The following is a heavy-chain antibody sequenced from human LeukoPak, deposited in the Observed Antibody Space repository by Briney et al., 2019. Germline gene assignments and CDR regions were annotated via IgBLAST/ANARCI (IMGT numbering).Heavy chain of an antibody. V-gene: IGHV1-46*01. D-gene: IGHD2-21*02. Sequence: ASVKVSCKASGYTFTSYYMRWVRQAPGQGLEWMGIINPSGGSTSYAQKFQGRVTMTRDTSTSTVYMELSSLRSEDTAVYYCARDQRVVVTAAPLAYWGQGTLVTVSS. CDR2: INPSGGST. CDR3: ARDQRVVVTAAPLAY. J-gene: IGHJ4*02. CDR1: GYTFTSYY.